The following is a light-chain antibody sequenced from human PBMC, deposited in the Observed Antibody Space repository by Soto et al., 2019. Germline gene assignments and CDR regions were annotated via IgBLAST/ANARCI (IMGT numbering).Light chain of an antibody. Sequence: DIQMTQSPSSLSAYVGDRVTITCRASQSISSYLNWYQQKPGKAPKLLIYAASSLQSGVPSRFSGSGSGTDFTLTISSLQPEDFATYYCQQSYSTPCTCGQGTKLEIK. J-gene: IGKJ2*02. CDR2: AAS. V-gene: IGKV1-39*01. CDR1: QSISSY. CDR3: QQSYSTPCT.